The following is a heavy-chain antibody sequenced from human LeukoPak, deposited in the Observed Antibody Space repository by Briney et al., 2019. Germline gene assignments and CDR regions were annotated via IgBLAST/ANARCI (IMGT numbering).Heavy chain of an antibody. CDR2: INPNSGGT. Sequence: ASVKVSCKASGYTFTGYYIHWVRQAPGQGLEWMGWINPNSGGTNYAQKLQGRVTMTRDTSISSAYMELSRLRSDDTAVYYCARPLLWWPQVGYFDYWGQGTLVTVSS. CDR1: GYTFTGYY. CDR3: ARPLLWWPQVGYFDY. J-gene: IGHJ4*02. V-gene: IGHV1-2*02. D-gene: IGHD4/OR15-4a*01.